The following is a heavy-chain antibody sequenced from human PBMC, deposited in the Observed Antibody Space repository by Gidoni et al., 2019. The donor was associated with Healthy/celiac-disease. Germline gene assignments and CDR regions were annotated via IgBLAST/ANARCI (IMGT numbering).Heavy chain of an antibody. CDR1: GGSISSYY. J-gene: IGHJ6*02. Sequence: QVQLQESGPGLVKPSETLSLTCTVSGGSISSYYWSWIRQPPGKGLEWIGYIYSSGSTNYNPSLKSRVTISVDTSKNQFSLKLSSVTAADTAVYYCARHGTSYSNDGGMDVWGQGTTVTVSS. CDR3: ARHGTSYSNDGGMDV. CDR2: IYSSGST. D-gene: IGHD4-4*01. V-gene: IGHV4-59*08.